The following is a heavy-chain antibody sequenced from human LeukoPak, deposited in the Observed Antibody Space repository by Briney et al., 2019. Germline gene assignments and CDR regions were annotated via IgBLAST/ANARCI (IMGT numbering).Heavy chain of an antibody. Sequence: GGSLRLSCAASGFTFSSYWMSWVRQAPGKGLEWVANIKQDGSEKYYVDSVKGRLTISRDNAKNSLYLQVNSLRAEDTAVYYCASSKFDTSSSFDYWGQGTLVTVSS. J-gene: IGHJ4*02. CDR2: IKQDGSEK. V-gene: IGHV3-7*03. CDR3: ASSKFDTSSSFDY. D-gene: IGHD3-16*01. CDR1: GFTFSSYW.